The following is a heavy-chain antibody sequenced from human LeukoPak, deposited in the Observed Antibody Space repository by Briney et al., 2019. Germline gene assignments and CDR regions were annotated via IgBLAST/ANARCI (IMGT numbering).Heavy chain of an antibody. V-gene: IGHV1-2*02. CDR3: ARDSSFGGWYGFDP. J-gene: IGHJ5*02. CDR1: GYTFTGYY. Sequence: ASVKVSCKASGYTFTGYYMHWVRQAPGQGLEWMGWINPNSGGTNYAQKFQGRVTMTRDTSIGTAYMELSRLRSDDTAVYYCARDSSFGGWYGFDPWGQGTLVTVSS. CDR2: INPNSGGT. D-gene: IGHD6-19*01.